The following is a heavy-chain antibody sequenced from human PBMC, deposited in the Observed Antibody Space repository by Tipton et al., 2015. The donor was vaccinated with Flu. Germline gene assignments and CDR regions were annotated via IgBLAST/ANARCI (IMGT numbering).Heavy chain of an antibody. D-gene: IGHD1-26*01. CDR2: ISWNSGNI. V-gene: IGHV3-9*01. CDR3: AKDRDSGSYYYYAMDD. CDR1: GFTFDDYA. J-gene: IGHJ6*02. Sequence: SLRLSCEASGFTFDDYAMHWVRQPPGKGLEWVSGISWNSGNIGYADSVKGRFTISRDNARASLFLQMNSLRPEDTAVYYCAKDRDSGSYYYYAMDDGGQGTTVIVSS.